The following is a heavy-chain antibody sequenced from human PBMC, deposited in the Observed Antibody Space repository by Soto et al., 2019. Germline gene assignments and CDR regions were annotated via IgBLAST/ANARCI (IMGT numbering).Heavy chain of an antibody. D-gene: IGHD2-2*01. CDR1: GYTFTSYY. CDR3: ARDDIVVVPAAARDHYYYYGMDV. J-gene: IGHJ6*02. CDR2: INPSGGST. V-gene: IGHV1-46*01. Sequence: ASVKLSCKASGYTFTSYYMHWVRQATGQGLEWMGIINPSGGSTSYAQKFQGRVTMTRDTSTSTVYMELSSLRSEDTAVYYCARDDIVVVPAAARDHYYYYGMDVWGQGTTVTVSS.